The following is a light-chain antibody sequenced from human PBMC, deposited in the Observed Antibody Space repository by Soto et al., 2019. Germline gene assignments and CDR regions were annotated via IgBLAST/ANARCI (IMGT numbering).Light chain of an antibody. J-gene: IGKJ1*01. CDR2: AAS. Sequence: EIVLTQSPDTLSLSPGERATLSCRASQTVSSNSLAWYQQKPGQTPRLLISAASSRATGIPDRFTGSGSGTDFTLTISRLEPDDFAVYYCQHDSTPPWSFGQGTKVEIK. CDR1: QTVSSNS. V-gene: IGKV3-20*01. CDR3: QHDSTPPWS.